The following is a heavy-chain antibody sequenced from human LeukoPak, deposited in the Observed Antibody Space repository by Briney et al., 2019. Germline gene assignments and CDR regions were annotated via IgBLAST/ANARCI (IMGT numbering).Heavy chain of an antibody. CDR3: ARGFWFGGADYYYYYGMDV. CDR2: MNPNSGNT. CDR1: GYTFTGYY. D-gene: IGHD3-10*01. Sequence: GASVKVSCKASGYTFTGYYMHWVRQATGQGLEWMGWMNPNSGNTGYAQKFQGRVTMTRNTSISTAYMELSSLRSEDTAVYYCARGFWFGGADYYYYYGMDVWGQGTTVTVSS. J-gene: IGHJ6*02. V-gene: IGHV1-8*02.